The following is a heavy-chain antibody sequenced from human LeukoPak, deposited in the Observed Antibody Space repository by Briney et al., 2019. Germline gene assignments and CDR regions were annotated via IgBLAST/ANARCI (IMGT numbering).Heavy chain of an antibody. J-gene: IGHJ6*02. Sequence: GGSLRLSCAASGFTFSNAWMSWVRQAPGKGLERVGRIKSKTDGGTTDYAAPVKGRFTISRDDSKNTLYLQMSSLKTEDTAVYYCTTARMYNWNYNYYYGMDVWGQGTSVTVSS. D-gene: IGHD1-20*01. CDR1: GFTFSNAW. V-gene: IGHV3-15*01. CDR3: TTARMYNWNYNYYYGMDV. CDR2: IKSKTDGGTT.